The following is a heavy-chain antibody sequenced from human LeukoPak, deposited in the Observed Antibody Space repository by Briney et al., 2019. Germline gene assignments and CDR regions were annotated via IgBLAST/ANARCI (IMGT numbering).Heavy chain of an antibody. Sequence: SETLSLTCTVSGGSISSYYWSWIRQPAGKGLEWIGRIYTSGSTNYNPSLKSRVTMSVDTSKNQFSLRLSSVTAADTAVYYCAREDYDIVTGYGNFDHWSQGTLVTVSS. J-gene: IGHJ4*02. CDR1: GGSISSYY. V-gene: IGHV4-4*07. D-gene: IGHD3-9*01. CDR3: AREDYDIVTGYGNFDH. CDR2: IYTSGST.